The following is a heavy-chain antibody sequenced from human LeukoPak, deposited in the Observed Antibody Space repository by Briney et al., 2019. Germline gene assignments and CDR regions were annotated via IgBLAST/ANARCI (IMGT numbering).Heavy chain of an antibody. J-gene: IGHJ5*02. CDR3: ARDPGVSPLNWFDP. CDR1: GGSISSYY. Sequence: SETLSLTCTVSGGSISSYYWSWIRQPPGKGLEWIGYIYYSGSTNYNPSLKSRVTISVDTSKNQFSLKLSSVTAADTAVYYCARDPGVSPLNWFDPWGQGTLVTVSS. V-gene: IGHV4-59*12. CDR2: IYYSGST. D-gene: IGHD6-6*01.